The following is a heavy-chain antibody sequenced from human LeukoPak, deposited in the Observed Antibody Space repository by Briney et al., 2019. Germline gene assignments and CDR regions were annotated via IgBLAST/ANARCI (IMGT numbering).Heavy chain of an antibody. Sequence: KPSETLSLTCAVYGGSFSGFYWSWIRQPPGKGLEWIGEINHSGSTNYNPSLKSRVTISVDTSKKQFSLRLSSVTAADTALYYCARRTQWLRSHYYMDVWDKGTTVTISS. CDR1: GGSFSGFY. CDR3: ARRTQWLRSHYYMDV. D-gene: IGHD5-12*01. CDR2: INHSGST. V-gene: IGHV4-34*01. J-gene: IGHJ6*03.